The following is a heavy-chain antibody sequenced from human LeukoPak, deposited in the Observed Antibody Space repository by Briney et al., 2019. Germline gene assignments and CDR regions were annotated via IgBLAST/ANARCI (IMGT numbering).Heavy chain of an antibody. J-gene: IGHJ4*02. CDR3: AKDSRAVAGRSPIDY. CDR1: GFTFDDYA. D-gene: IGHD6-19*01. Sequence: GGSLRLSCAASGFTFDDYAMHLVRQAPGKGLEWVSGSSWNSGSIGYADSVKGRFTISRDNAKNSLYLQMNSLRAEDTALYYCAKDSRAVAGRSPIDYWGQGTLVTVSS. CDR2: SSWNSGSI. V-gene: IGHV3-9*01.